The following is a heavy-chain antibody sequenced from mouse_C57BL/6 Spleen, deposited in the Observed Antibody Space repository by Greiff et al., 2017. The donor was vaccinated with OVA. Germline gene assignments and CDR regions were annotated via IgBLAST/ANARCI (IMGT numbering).Heavy chain of an antibody. D-gene: IGHD2-3*01. CDR3: AGCGYDGYSIAWFAD. J-gene: IGHJ3*01. V-gene: IGHV1-18*01. Sequence: VQLQQSGPELVKPGASVKISCKASGYTFTDYNMHWVKQSHGKSLEWIGDINPNNGGTIYNEKFKGKATLTVDKSSSTAYLELRSLTSEDTAVYDCAGCGYDGYSIAWFADWGKGTLVTVAA. CDR1: GYTFTDYN. CDR2: INPNNGGT.